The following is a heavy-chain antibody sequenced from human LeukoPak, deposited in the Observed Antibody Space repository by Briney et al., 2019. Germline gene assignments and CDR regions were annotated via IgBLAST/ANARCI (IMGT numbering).Heavy chain of an antibody. CDR2: IRTKPNSNTT. CDR1: GFTFSGFY. V-gene: IGHV3-73*01. D-gene: IGHD2-15*01. Sequence: GESLRLSCAASGFTFSGFYMHWVRQASGKGLELVGLIRTKPNSNTTVYAASVQGSFTMSREASKNTAYLQMSSLKAEETAVYYCTRQDCSGCSCSYVDYWGQGGLVTVSS. CDR3: TRQDCSGCSCSYVDY. J-gene: IGHJ4*02.